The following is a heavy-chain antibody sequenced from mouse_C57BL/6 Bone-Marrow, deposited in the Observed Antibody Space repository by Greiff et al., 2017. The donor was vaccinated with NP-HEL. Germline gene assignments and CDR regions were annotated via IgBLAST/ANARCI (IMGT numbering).Heavy chain of an antibody. CDR1: GYAFSSSW. CDR3: ARSRDLAY. D-gene: IGHD3-3*01. Sequence: VQLQQSGPELVKPGASVKISCKASGYAFSSSWMNWVKQRPGKGLEWIGRIYPGDGDTNYNGKFKGKATLTADKSSSTAYMQLSSLTSEDSAVYFCARSRDLAYWGQGTSVTVSS. J-gene: IGHJ4*01. CDR2: IYPGDGDT. V-gene: IGHV1-82*01.